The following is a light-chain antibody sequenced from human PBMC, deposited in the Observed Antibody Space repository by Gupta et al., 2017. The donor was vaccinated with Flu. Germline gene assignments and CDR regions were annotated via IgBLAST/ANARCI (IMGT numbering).Light chain of an antibody. V-gene: IGKV3-20*01. J-gene: IGKJ3*01. CDR1: QRVGTNY. Sequence: EIVLTQSPGTLSLSPGERATLSCRASQRVGTNYVAWYQKKSGQAPRLLIYGAYRSATGIPDRFSGSGSGTEFTLTSSRREDEDFAVYYWHQNSSSLSFGHGTKVDIK. CDR2: GAY. CDR3: HQNSSSLS.